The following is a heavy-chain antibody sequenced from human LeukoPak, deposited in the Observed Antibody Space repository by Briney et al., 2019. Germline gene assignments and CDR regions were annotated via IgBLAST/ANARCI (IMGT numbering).Heavy chain of an antibody. J-gene: IGHJ4*02. D-gene: IGHD4-17*01. V-gene: IGHV1-2*06. Sequence: ASVRVSCKTSGYIFTTYYMHWVRQAPGQGLEWMGRINPNTGGTNYAQNFQGRVAMTRDTSISTAYMELNRLRSDDTAVYYCARESAEYGDYSDYWGQGTLVTVFS. CDR3: ARESAEYGDYSDY. CDR1: GYIFTTYY. CDR2: INPNTGGT.